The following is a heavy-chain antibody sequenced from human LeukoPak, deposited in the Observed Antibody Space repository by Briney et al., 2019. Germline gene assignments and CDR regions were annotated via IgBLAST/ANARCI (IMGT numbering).Heavy chain of an antibody. CDR3: TRGRIAVAGKPFDY. V-gene: IGHV3-49*04. Sequence: PGGSLRLSCTDSGFTFGDYAMSWVRQAPGKGLEWVGFIRSKGYGGTTEYAASVKGRFTISRDDSKSIAYLQMNSLKTEDTAVYYCTRGRIAVAGKPFDYWGQGTLVTVSS. CDR2: IRSKGYGGTT. CDR1: GFTFGDYA. J-gene: IGHJ4*02. D-gene: IGHD6-19*01.